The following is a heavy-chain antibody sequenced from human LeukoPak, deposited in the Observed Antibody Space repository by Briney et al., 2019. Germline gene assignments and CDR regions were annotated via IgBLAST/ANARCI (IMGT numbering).Heavy chain of an antibody. CDR2: IIPILGIA. V-gene: IGHV1-69*04. CDR3: ARETPAVGYCSSTSCYNYYYGMDV. J-gene: IGHJ6*02. D-gene: IGHD2-2*01. Sequence: SVKVSCKASGGTFSSYAIIWVRQAPGQGLEWMGRIIPILGIANYAQKFQGRVTITADKSTSTAYMELSSLRSEDTAVYYCARETPAVGYCSSTSCYNYYYGMDVWGQGTTVTVSS. CDR1: GGTFSSYA.